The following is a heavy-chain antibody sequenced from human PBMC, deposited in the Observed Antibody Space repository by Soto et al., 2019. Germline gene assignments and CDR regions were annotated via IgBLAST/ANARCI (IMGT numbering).Heavy chain of an antibody. CDR3: ARGLHSLFDY. Sequence: GGSLRLSCAASGFTFSNYGMHWVRQAPGKGLEWVAAIWYDGNNKYYADSVKGRFTISRDNSNNTLYVQKTSLRAEDTAVYYCARGLHSLFDYWGQGTLVTVSS. CDR1: GFTFSNYG. V-gene: IGHV3-33*01. D-gene: IGHD2-21*01. CDR2: IWYDGNNK. J-gene: IGHJ4*02.